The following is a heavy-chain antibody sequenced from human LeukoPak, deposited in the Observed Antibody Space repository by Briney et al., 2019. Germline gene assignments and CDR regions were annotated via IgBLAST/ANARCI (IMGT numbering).Heavy chain of an antibody. Sequence: GGSLRLSCAASKFTFSIYDIIWVRQAPGNGLEWVTWITGNGGVVRYGDSVKGRFTISRDNAKNSVYLQMDSLRVEDTAVYYCTRNGGGLGLWGQGTLVTVSS. CDR1: KFTFSIYD. V-gene: IGHV3-48*03. CDR2: ITGNGGVV. CDR3: TRNGGGLGL. D-gene: IGHD3-16*01. J-gene: IGHJ4*02.